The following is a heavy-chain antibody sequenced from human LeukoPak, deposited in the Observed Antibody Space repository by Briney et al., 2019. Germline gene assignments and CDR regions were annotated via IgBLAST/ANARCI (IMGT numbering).Heavy chain of an antibody. V-gene: IGHV3-53*01. CDR2: IYSGGST. Sequence: GGSLRLSCAASGLTVTNAWMSWVRQAPGKGLEWVSVIYSGGSTYYADSVKGRFTISRDNSKNTLYLQMNSLRAEDTAVYYCARSTGTTSYYYYGMDVWGQGTTITVSS. CDR3: ARSTGTTSYYYYGMDV. D-gene: IGHD1-1*01. CDR1: GLTVTNAW. J-gene: IGHJ6*02.